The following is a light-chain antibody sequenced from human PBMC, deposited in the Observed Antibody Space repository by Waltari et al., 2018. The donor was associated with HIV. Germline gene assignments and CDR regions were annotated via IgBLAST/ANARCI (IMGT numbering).Light chain of an antibody. CDR3: QLYDGGIV. J-gene: IGLJ2*01. V-gene: IGLV6-57*01. Sequence: SSPITVIYENNQRPSGVPDRFSGSIDSSSNSASLTISGLRTEDEADYYCQLYDGGIVFGGGTKLTVL. CDR2: ENN.